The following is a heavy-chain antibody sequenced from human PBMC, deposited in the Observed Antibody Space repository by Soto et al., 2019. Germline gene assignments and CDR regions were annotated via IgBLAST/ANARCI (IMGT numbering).Heavy chain of an antibody. Sequence: ASVKVSCKASGGTFSSYRINWVRQAPGQGLEWVGGIVPIYRTADYAQKFQGRVTVTSNTSMSTVYMELSNLRSDDTAVYYCARGGSYWARRHYFDSWGQGTLVTVSS. V-gene: IGHV1-69*05. D-gene: IGHD2-8*02. CDR1: GGTFSSYR. J-gene: IGHJ4*02. CDR3: ARGGSYWARRHYFDS. CDR2: IVPIYRTA.